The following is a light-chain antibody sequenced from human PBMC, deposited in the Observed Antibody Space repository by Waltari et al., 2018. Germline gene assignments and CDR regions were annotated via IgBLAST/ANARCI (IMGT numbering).Light chain of an antibody. J-gene: IGKJ2*01. CDR2: WAS. V-gene: IGKV4-1*01. Sequence: DIVVTQSPDSLAVSLGERATINCKSSQSLFHTNNKNYLAWYQQKPGQPPKLRIYWASTRDSGVPDRFSGSGSGTDFTLAISSLQPEDVAVYYCQQYYATPNTFGQGTNVEIK. CDR1: QSLFHTNNKNY. CDR3: QQYYATPNT.